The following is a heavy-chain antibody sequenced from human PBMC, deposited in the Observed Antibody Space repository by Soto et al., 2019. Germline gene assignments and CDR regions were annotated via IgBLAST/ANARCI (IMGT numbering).Heavy chain of an antibody. Sequence: SETLSLTCTVSGGSISSGDYYWSWIRQPPGKGLEWIGYIYYSGSTYYNPSLKSRVTISVDTSKNQFSLKLSSVTAADTAVYYCAREGDYDMLTGYQHYYYYGMDVWGQGTTVTVSS. J-gene: IGHJ6*02. CDR1: GGSISSGDYY. D-gene: IGHD3-9*01. CDR2: IYYSGST. CDR3: AREGDYDMLTGYQHYYYYGMDV. V-gene: IGHV4-30-4*01.